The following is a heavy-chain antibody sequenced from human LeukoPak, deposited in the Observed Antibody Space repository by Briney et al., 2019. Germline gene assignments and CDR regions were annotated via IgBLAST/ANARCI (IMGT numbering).Heavy chain of an antibody. CDR3: ARDRGGYTYSHDY. Sequence: SETLSLTCTVSGGSISSGGYYWSWIRQPPGKGLEWTGYIYHSGSTYYNPSLKSRVTISVDRSKNQFSLKLSSVTAADTAVYYCARDRGGYTYSHDYWGQGTLVTVSS. CDR1: GGSISSGGYY. CDR2: IYHSGST. D-gene: IGHD5-18*01. V-gene: IGHV4-30-2*01. J-gene: IGHJ4*02.